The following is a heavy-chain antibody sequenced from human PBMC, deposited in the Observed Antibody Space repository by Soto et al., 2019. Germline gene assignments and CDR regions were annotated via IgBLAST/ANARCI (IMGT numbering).Heavy chain of an antibody. CDR3: ARETPSFDS. CDR1: GFTFSSYA. V-gene: IGHV3-23*01. D-gene: IGHD2-15*01. Sequence: PGGSLRLSCAASGFTFSSYAMSWVRQAPGKGLEWVSGINGGGDSTYFADSVRGRFTISRDNARNSLYLQMTSLRDEDTAVYYCARETPSFDSWGQGTLVTVSS. CDR2: INGGGDST. J-gene: IGHJ4*02.